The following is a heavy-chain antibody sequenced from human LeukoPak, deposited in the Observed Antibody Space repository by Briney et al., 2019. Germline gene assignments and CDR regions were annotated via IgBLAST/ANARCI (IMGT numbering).Heavy chain of an antibody. CDR3: AKVPDATYYYDSSGYPNYQQGDY. J-gene: IGHJ4*02. V-gene: IGHV3-23*01. CDR1: GFTFSSYA. CDR2: ISGSGGST. Sequence: QAGGSLRLSCAASGFTFSSYAMSWVRQAPGKGLEWVSAISGSGGSTYYADSVKGRFTISRDNSKNTLYLQMNSLRAEDTAVYYCAKVPDATYYYDSSGYPNYQQGDYWGQGTLVTVSS. D-gene: IGHD3-22*01.